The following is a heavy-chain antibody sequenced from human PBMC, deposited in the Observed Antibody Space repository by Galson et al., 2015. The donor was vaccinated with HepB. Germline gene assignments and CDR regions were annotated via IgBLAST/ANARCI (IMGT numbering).Heavy chain of an antibody. Sequence: SLRLSCAASGFTFSSYAMSWVRQAPGKGLEWVSAISGSGGSTYYADSVKGRFTISRDNSKNTLYLQMNSLRAEDTAVYYCARGALRFSYYYMDVWGKGTTVTVSS. D-gene: IGHD3-3*01. CDR1: GFTFSSYA. CDR2: ISGSGGST. V-gene: IGHV3-23*01. CDR3: ARGALRFSYYYMDV. J-gene: IGHJ6*03.